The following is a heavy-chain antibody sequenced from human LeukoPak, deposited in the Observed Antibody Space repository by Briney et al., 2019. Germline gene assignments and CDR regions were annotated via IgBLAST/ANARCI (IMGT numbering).Heavy chain of an antibody. D-gene: IGHD5-12*01. Sequence: PGGSLRLSCAASGFTFSSYAMHWVRQAPGKGLEWVAVISYDGSNKYYADSVKGRFTISRDNSKNSLYLQMNSLRTEDTALYYCAKDLNRYGGYWTRGEYDYWGQGTLVTVSS. CDR1: GFTFSSYA. CDR2: ISYDGSNK. J-gene: IGHJ4*02. V-gene: IGHV3-30-3*01. CDR3: AKDLNRYGGYWTRGEYDY.